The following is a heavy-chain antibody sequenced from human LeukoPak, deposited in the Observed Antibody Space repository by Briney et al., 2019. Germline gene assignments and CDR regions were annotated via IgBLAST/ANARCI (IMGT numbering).Heavy chain of an antibody. CDR1: GFTFGDYD. CDR2: IRSKTYGGTT. Sequence: GGSLRLSCTASGFTFGDYDVSWVRQAPGKGLEWVGFIRSKTYGGTTEYAASVKGRFTISRDDSKSIAYLQMNSLKSEDTAVYYCMCSGIHWGQGTLVTVSS. D-gene: IGHD2-15*01. V-gene: IGHV3-49*04. CDR3: MCSGIH. J-gene: IGHJ4*02.